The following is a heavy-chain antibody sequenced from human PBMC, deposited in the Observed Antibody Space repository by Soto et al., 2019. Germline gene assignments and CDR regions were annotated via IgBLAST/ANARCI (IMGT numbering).Heavy chain of an antibody. J-gene: IGHJ4*02. CDR1: GGTFSSYA. CDR2: IIPIFGTA. Sequence: SVKVSCKVSGGTFSSYAISWVRQAPGQGLEWMGGIIPIFGTANYAQKFQGRVTITADESTSTDYMELSSLRSEDTAVYYCARENYDSSRYYQPPPPSYFDYLGQGTRATV. D-gene: IGHD3-22*01. CDR3: ARENYDSSRYYQPPPPSYFDY. V-gene: IGHV1-69*13.